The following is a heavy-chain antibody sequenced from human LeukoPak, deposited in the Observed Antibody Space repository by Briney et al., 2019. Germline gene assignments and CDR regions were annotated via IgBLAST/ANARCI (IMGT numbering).Heavy chain of an antibody. CDR2: ISSSSSYI. CDR1: GFTFSTYA. Sequence: GGSLRLSCAASGFTFSTYAMSWVRQAPGKGLEWLSSISSSSSYIYYADSVKGRFTISRDNAKNSLYLQMSSLRAEDTAVYYCARLTTTVTTPFDYWGQGTLVTVSS. J-gene: IGHJ4*02. CDR3: ARLTTTVTTPFDY. D-gene: IGHD4-17*01. V-gene: IGHV3-21*01.